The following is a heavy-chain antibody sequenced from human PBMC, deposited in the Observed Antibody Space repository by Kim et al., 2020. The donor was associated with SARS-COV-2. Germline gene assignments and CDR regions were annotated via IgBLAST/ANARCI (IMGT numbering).Heavy chain of an antibody. D-gene: IGHD3-22*01. CDR3: ARNPGYYDSSGNMDV. Sequence: LSLTCAASGFTFSTYAMHWVRQAPGKGLEWVAVISYDGSNKYYADSVKGRFTISRDNSRNTLYLQMNSLRAEDTAVYYCARNPGYYDSSGNMDVWGQ. J-gene: IGHJ6*02. V-gene: IGHV3-30*04. CDR1: GFTFSTYA. CDR2: ISYDGSNK.